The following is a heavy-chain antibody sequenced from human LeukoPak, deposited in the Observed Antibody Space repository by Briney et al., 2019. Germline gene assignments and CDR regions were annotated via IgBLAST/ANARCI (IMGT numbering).Heavy chain of an antibody. V-gene: IGHV3-33*01. CDR1: GFTLSRYG. D-gene: IGHD3-22*01. J-gene: IGHJ4*02. CDR3: ARDSSGYFGY. CDR2: IWYDGSNK. Sequence: GGSLRLSCAASGFTLSRYGMHWVRQAPGKGLEWVAVIWYDGSNKYYADSVKARFTISRDNSKNTLYLQMNSLRADDTAVYDCARDSSGYFGYWGQGTLVTVSS.